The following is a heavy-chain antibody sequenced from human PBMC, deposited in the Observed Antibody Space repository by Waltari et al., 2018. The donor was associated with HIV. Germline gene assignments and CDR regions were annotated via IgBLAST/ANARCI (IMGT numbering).Heavy chain of an antibody. CDR3: ARGAYCGGDCPPLGLYYFDY. D-gene: IGHD2-21*02. V-gene: IGHV4-59*01. CDR1: GATINDYC. CDR2: IYYSGSI. Sequence: QVQLQASGPGLVKSSEPPSLTCTVSGATINDYCWTWIRRPPGQGLEWIGYIYYSGSINYNPSLKSRLTISVDTSKTQFSLKLSSVIAADTAVYYCARGAYCGGDCPPLGLYYFDYWGQGTLVTVSS. J-gene: IGHJ4*02.